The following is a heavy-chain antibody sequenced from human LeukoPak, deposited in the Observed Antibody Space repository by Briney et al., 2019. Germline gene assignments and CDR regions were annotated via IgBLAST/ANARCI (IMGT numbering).Heavy chain of an antibody. CDR3: ARMYGHYTPFGY. CDR1: GGSISSYY. V-gene: IGHV4-59*01. D-gene: IGHD4-17*01. Sequence: PSETLSLTCTVSGGSISSYYWSWIRQPPGKGLEWIGYIYYSGSTNYNPSLKSRVTISVDTSKNQFSLKLSSVTAADTAVYYCARMYGHYTPFGYWGQGTLVTVSS. J-gene: IGHJ4*02. CDR2: IYYSGST.